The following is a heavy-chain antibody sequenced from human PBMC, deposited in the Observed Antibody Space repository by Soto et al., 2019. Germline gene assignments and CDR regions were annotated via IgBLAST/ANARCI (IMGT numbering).Heavy chain of an antibody. CDR3: AKDIGYSSSSTVFDY. CDR1: GFTFDDYA. D-gene: IGHD6-6*01. Sequence: EVQLVESGGGLVQPGRSLRLSCVASGFTFDDYAMHWVRQAPGKGLEWVSGISWNSGSIGYVDSVKGRFTISRDNAKNSLYLQMNSLRAEDTALYYCAKDIGYSSSSTVFDYWGQGTLVTVSS. CDR2: ISWNSGSI. J-gene: IGHJ4*02. V-gene: IGHV3-9*01.